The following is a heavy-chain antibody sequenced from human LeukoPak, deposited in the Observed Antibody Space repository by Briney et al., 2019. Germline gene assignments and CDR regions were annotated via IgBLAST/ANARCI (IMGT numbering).Heavy chain of an antibody. CDR1: GGTFSSYD. Sequence: VASVKVSCKASGGTFSSYDISWVRQAPGQGLEWMGGITPIFGTAKYAQKFQGRVTITAVESISTAYMELSSLRSEDTAVYYCARGWLAETTVVTPYNYWGQGTLVTVSS. V-gene: IGHV1-69*13. CDR3: ARGWLAETTVVTPYNY. D-gene: IGHD4-23*01. CDR2: ITPIFGTA. J-gene: IGHJ4*02.